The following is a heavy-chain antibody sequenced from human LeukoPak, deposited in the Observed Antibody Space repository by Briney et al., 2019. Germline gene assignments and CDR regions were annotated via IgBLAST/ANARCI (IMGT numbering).Heavy chain of an antibody. J-gene: IGHJ4*02. CDR1: GYTFTSYY. V-gene: IGHV1-46*01. D-gene: IGHD3-9*01. CDR3: ARGVGSYDILTGWTDYFDY. CDR2: INPSGGST. Sequence: ASVKVSCKASGYTFTSYYMHWVRQAPGQGLEWMGIINPSGGSTSYAQKFRGRVTMTRDTSMSTVYMELSSLRSEDTAVYYCARGVGSYDILTGWTDYFDYWGQGTLVTVSS.